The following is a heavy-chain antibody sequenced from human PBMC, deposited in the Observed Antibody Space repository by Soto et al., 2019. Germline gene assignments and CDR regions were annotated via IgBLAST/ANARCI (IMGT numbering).Heavy chain of an antibody. J-gene: IGHJ6*02. V-gene: IGHV3-23*01. D-gene: IGHD2-2*01. CDR1: GFTFSSYA. CDR2: ISGSGGST. Sequence: GGSLRLSCAASGFTFSSYAMSWVRQAPGKGLEWVSAISGSGGSTYYADSVKGRFTISRDNSKNTLYLQMNSLRAEDTAVYYCAKRYCGSTSCWSYYYYGMDVWGQGTTVTVSS. CDR3: AKRYCGSTSCWSYYYYGMDV.